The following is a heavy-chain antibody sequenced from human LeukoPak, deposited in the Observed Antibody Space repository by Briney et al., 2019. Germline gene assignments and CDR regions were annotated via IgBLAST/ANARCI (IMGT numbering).Heavy chain of an antibody. V-gene: IGHV3-23*01. CDR3: AKDSYDSSGSRYDY. Sequence: GGSLRLSCAASGCTFSTYAMSWVRQAPGKGLEWVSGISGSGLSTSYADSVKGRFTISRDNSKNTLYLQMNSLRAEDTAVYYCAKDSYDSSGSRYDYWGQGTLVTVSS. J-gene: IGHJ4*02. D-gene: IGHD3-22*01. CDR1: GCTFSTYA. CDR2: ISGSGLST.